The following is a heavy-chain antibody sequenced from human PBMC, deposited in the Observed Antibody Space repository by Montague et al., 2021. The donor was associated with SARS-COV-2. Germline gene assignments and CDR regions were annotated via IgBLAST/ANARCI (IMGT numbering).Heavy chain of an antibody. CDR1: GFTFRTYA. D-gene: IGHD1-26*01. CDR3: AKSSGSYGDYFDY. V-gene: IGHV3-23*03. Sequence: SLRLSCAASGFTFRTYAMNWIRQAPGKGLEWVPVIYSAGSSTFYADSVKGRFTISRDKSKNTLSLQMNSLRAEDTAVYYCAKSSGSYGDYFDYWGQGTLVTVSS. CDR2: IYSAGSST. J-gene: IGHJ4*02.